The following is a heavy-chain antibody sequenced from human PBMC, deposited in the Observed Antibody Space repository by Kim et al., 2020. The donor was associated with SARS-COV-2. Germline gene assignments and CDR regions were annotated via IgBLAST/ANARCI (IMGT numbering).Heavy chain of an antibody. J-gene: IGHJ6*02. V-gene: IGHV4-30-4*01. Sequence: SETLSLTCTVSGGSISSGDYYWSWIRQPPGKGLEWIGYIYYSGSTYYNPSLKSRVTISVDTSKNQFSLKLSSVTAADTAVYYCARGSKTGYSQRKYYYYGMDVWGQGTTVPVSS. CDR2: IYYSGST. D-gene: IGHD5-18*01. CDR1: GGSISSGDYY. CDR3: ARGSKTGYSQRKYYYYGMDV.